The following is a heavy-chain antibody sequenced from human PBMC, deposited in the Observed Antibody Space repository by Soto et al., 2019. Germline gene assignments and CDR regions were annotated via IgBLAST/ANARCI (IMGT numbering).Heavy chain of an antibody. Sequence: GGSLRLSCAASGFTFNSYSIHWVRQAPGKGLEWVAVIWYDGSNKYYVDSVMGRFTISRDNSKNTVYMQMNSLRAEDTAVYYCARGLVGWYYIDYWGQGTLVTVT. CDR3: ARGLVGWYYIDY. V-gene: IGHV3-33*01. CDR2: IWYDGSNK. CDR1: GFTFNSYS. J-gene: IGHJ4*02. D-gene: IGHD2-8*02.